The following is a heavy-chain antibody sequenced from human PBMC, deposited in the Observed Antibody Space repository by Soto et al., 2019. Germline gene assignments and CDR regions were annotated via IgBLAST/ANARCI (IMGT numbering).Heavy chain of an antibody. D-gene: IGHD5-12*01. Sequence: QVQLVQSGAEVKKPGSSVKVSCKASGGTFSSYAISWVRQAPGQGLEWMGGIIPIFGTANYAQKFQGRVTITADESTSTAYMELSSLRSEDTAMYYCARSRMATIILVWYFDLWGRGTLVTVSS. CDR1: GGTFSSYA. CDR3: ARSRMATIILVWYFDL. V-gene: IGHV1-69*01. CDR2: IIPIFGTA. J-gene: IGHJ2*01.